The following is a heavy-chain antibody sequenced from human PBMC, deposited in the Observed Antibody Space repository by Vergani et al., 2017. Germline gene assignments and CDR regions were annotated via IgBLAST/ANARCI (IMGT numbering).Heavy chain of an antibody. CDR1: ESSFTSNQ. CDR2: INPIDSKI. CDR3: TRHVPCGDGACLHFDH. J-gene: IGHJ4*02. V-gene: IGHV5-51*01. D-gene: IGHD2-21*01. Sequence: EVMLVQSGAEVKKPGESLKISCKYSESSFTSNQIAWVRQMSGKGLQWMGNINPIDSKIAYSPSFEGQFIMSVDKSITTAYLQWRSLKASYTAIYYCTRHVPCGDGACLHFDHWGQGTQVTVSS.